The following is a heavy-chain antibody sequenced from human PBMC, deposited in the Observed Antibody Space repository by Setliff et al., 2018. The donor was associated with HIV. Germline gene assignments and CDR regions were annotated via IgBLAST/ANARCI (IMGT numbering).Heavy chain of an antibody. Sequence: ASETLSLTCTVSGGSIRSYYWSWIRQSPGKGLEWIGYVFYNGDTAYNPSLKSRLTISVDTSKSQFSLKLTSVTAADTAVYYCARQMTIPGVAVTPVDYWGQGAQVTVSS. CDR3: ARQMTIPGVAVTPVDY. V-gene: IGHV4-59*08. J-gene: IGHJ4*02. CDR1: GGSIRSYY. D-gene: IGHD3-3*01. CDR2: VFYNGDT.